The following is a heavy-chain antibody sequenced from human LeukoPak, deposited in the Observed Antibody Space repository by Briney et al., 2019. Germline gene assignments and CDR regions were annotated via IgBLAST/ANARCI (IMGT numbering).Heavy chain of an antibody. V-gene: IGHV3-53*01. J-gene: IGHJ4*02. CDR2: LYSGGST. Sequence: GGSLRLSCAASGFTVSSNYMSWVRQAPGKGLEWVSVLYSGGSTYYADSVKGRFTISRDNSKNTLYLQMNSLRAEDTAVYYCARAPTYYYDSSGYYLDYWGQGTLVTVSS. CDR1: GFTVSSNY. CDR3: ARAPTYYYDSSGYYLDY. D-gene: IGHD3-22*01.